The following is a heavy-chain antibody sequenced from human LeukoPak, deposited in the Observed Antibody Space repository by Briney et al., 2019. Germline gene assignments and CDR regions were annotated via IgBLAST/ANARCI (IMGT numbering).Heavy chain of an antibody. Sequence: PSETLSLTCTVSGGSISSGSYYWSWLRQPAGTGLEWIGRIYTSGSTNYNPSLKSRVTISVDTSKNQFSLKLSSVTAADTAVYYCARSIAAAGVFDYWGQGTLVTVSS. J-gene: IGHJ4*02. CDR1: GGSISSGSYY. CDR2: IYTSGST. V-gene: IGHV4-61*02. D-gene: IGHD6-13*01. CDR3: ARSIAAAGVFDY.